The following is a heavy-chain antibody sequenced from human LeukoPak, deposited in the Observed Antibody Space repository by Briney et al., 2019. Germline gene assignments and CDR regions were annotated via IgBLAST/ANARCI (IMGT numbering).Heavy chain of an antibody. CDR1: GGSFSGYY. Sequence: PSETLSLTCTVYGGSFSGYYWSWIRQPPGKGLEGIGEINHSGSTNYNPSLKSRVTISVDTSKNQFSLKVNPVTAADTAVYYCARGPYDYGDYVSAGPDYWGQGTLVTVSS. V-gene: IGHV4-34*01. J-gene: IGHJ4*02. CDR3: ARGPYDYGDYVSAGPDY. D-gene: IGHD4-17*01. CDR2: INHSGST.